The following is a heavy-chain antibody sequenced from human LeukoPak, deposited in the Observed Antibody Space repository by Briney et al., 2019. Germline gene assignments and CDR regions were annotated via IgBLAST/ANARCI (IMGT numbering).Heavy chain of an antibody. Sequence: PGGSLRLSCAASGFTFKLYWMHWVRQAPGKGPVWVSRINDDGSSTTYADSVKGRFTISRDDAKNMLFLQMNSLRGEDTAVYYCAKDYYESSGYPTYWGQGTLVTVSS. D-gene: IGHD3-22*01. V-gene: IGHV3-74*01. CDR2: INDDGSST. CDR1: GFTFKLYW. J-gene: IGHJ4*02. CDR3: AKDYYESSGYPTY.